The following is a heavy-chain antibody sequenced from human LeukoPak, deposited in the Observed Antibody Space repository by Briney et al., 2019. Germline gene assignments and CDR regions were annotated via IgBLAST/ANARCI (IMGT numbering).Heavy chain of an antibody. CDR3: ASYAPGYSSGWDHSLDY. J-gene: IGHJ4*02. CDR1: GYTFTSYG. D-gene: IGHD6-19*01. Sequence: GASVKVSCKASGYTFTSYGISWVRQAPGQGLEWMGWISAYNGNTNYAQKFQGRVTITADKSTSTAYMELSSLRSEDTAVYYCASYAPGYSSGWDHSLDYWGQGTLVTVSS. CDR2: ISAYNGNT. V-gene: IGHV1-18*04.